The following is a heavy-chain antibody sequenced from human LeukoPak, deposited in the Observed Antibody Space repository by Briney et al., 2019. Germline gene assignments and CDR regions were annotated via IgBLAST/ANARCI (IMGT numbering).Heavy chain of an antibody. V-gene: IGHV3-9*01. D-gene: IGHD5-24*01. CDR2: ISWNSGSI. CDR1: GFTFDDYA. CDR3: AKRDGYSYGGIDY. Sequence: GRSLRPSCAASGFTFDDYAMHWVRQAPGKGLEWVSGISWNSGSIGYADSVKGRFTTSRDNAKNSLYLQMNSLRAEDTALYYCAKRDGYSYGGIDYWGQGTLVTVSS. J-gene: IGHJ4*02.